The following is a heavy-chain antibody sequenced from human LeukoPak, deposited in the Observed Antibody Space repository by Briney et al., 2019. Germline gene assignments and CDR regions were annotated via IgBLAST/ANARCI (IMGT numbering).Heavy chain of an antibody. CDR2: IRYDGSNK. D-gene: IGHD6-19*01. CDR3: AKGLQWLESYYYMDV. J-gene: IGHJ6*03. V-gene: IGHV3-30*02. Sequence: PGGSLRLSCAASGFTFGSCGMHWVRQAPGKELEWVAFIRYDGSNKYYADSVKGRFTISRDNSKNTLYLQMNSLRAEDTTVYYCAKGLQWLESYYYMDVWGKGTTVTVSS. CDR1: GFTFGSCG.